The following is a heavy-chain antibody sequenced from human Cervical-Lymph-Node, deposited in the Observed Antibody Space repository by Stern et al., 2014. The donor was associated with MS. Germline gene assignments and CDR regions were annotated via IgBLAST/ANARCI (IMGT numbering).Heavy chain of an antibody. CDR1: GGTFSSYA. J-gene: IGHJ3*02. CDR2: IIPIFGTA. D-gene: IGHD3-22*01. V-gene: IGHV1-69*01. CDR3: VREGSSGYSVMDAFDI. Sequence: VQLVESGAEVKKPGSSVKVSCKASGGTFSSYAISWVRQAPGQGLEWMGGIIPIFGTANYAQKFQGRVTITADESTSTAYMELGSLRSEDTAVYYCVREGSSGYSVMDAFDIWGQGTMVTVSS.